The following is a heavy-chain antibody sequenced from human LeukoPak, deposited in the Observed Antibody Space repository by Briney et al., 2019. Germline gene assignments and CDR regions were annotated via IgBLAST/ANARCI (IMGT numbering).Heavy chain of an antibody. J-gene: IGHJ4*02. CDR3: ARVAGSGSYYNVFSASDY. V-gene: IGHV1-2*02. CDR2: INPNSGGT. D-gene: IGHD3-10*01. Sequence: ASVKVSCKASGGTFSSYAISWVRQAPGQGLEWMRWINPNSGGTNYAQKFQGRVTMTRDTSISTAYMELSRLRSDDTAVYYCARVAGSGSYYNVFSASDYWGQGTLVTVSS. CDR1: GGTFSSYA.